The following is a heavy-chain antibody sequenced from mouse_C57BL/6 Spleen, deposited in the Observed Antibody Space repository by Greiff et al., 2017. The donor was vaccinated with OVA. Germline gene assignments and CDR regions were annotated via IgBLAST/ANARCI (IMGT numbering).Heavy chain of an antibody. V-gene: IGHV7-3*01. J-gene: IGHJ3*01. CDR3: ARSPSNAWFAY. CDR2: IRNKANGYTT. CDR1: GFTFTDYY. Sequence: EVHLVESGGGLVQPGGSLSLSCAASGFTFTDYYMSWVRQPPGKALEWLGFIRNKANGYTTEYSASVKGRFTISRDNSQSILYIQMNALRAEDSATYYCARSPSNAWFAYWGQGTLVTVSA. D-gene: IGHD2-5*01.